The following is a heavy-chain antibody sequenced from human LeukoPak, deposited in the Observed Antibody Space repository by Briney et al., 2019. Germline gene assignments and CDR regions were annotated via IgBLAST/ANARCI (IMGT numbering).Heavy chain of an antibody. V-gene: IGHV1-24*01. J-gene: IGHJ4*02. D-gene: IGHD3-10*01. CDR1: GYTLTELS. CDR2: FDPEDGET. Sequence: ASVKVSCKVSGYTLTELSMHWVRQAPGKGLEWMGGFDPEDGETIYAQKFQGRVTMIEDTSTDTAYMELSSLRSEDTAVYYCATGLKYYYGSGDNYWGQGTLVTVSS. CDR3: ATGLKYYYGSGDNY.